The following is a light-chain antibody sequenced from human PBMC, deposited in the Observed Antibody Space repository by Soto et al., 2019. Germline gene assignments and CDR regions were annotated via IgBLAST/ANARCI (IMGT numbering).Light chain of an antibody. J-gene: IGLJ2*01. CDR2: YDD. CDR1: NSNIGNNA. V-gene: IGLV1-36*01. CDR3: AAWDDSLNGPV. Sequence: QSVLTQPPSVSGAPRQRVTISCSGSNSNIGNNAVNWYQQLPGKAPKLLIYYDDLLPSGVSDRFSDSKSGTSASLAISGLQSEDEAGYYCAAWDDSLNGPVFGGGTQLTVL.